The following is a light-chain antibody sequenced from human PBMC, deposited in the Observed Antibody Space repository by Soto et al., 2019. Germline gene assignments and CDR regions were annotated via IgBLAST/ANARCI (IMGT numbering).Light chain of an antibody. J-gene: IGLJ1*01. V-gene: IGLV2-14*01. CDR1: SSDVGGYKY. Sequence: QSVLTQPASVSESPGQSITMSCTGTSSDVGGYKYVSWYQQHPGKVPKLMIYEVSNRPSGVSNRFSGSKSGNTASLTISGLQAEDEADYYCSSYTSSNTYVFGTGTKV. CDR3: SSYTSSNTYV. CDR2: EVS.